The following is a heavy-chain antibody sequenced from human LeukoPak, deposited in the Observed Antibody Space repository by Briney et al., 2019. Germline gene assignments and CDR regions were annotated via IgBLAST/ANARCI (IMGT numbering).Heavy chain of an antibody. CDR2: IDSSSII. CDR1: GFIFSDYN. Sequence: GGSLRLSCAGSGFIFSDYNMNWVRQAPGKGLEWVSYIDSSSIIYYADSVKGRFTISRDNAKNSLYLQMNSLRDEDTAVYYCARDKPANMGYWGQGTLVTVSS. J-gene: IGHJ4*02. CDR3: ARDKPANMGY. V-gene: IGHV3-69-1*01. D-gene: IGHD3-16*01.